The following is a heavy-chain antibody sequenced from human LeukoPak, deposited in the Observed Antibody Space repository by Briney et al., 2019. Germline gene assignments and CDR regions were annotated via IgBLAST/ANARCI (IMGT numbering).Heavy chain of an antibody. CDR2: IYYSGST. V-gene: IGHV4-39*01. D-gene: IGHD3-16*01. CDR3: ARHPLGGVNWYFDL. J-gene: IGHJ2*01. CDR1: GGSISSSSYY. Sequence: SETLSLTCTVSGGSISSSSYYWGWIRQPPGKGLEWIGSIYYSGSTYYNPSLKSRVTISVDTSKNQFSLKLSSVTAADRAVYYCARHPLGGVNWYFDLWGRGTLVTVSS.